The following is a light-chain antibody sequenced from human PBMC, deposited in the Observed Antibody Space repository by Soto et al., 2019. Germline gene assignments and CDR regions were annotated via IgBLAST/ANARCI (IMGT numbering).Light chain of an antibody. J-gene: IGKJ1*01. Sequence: DIQMTQSPSTLSASVGDRVTITCRASQSISSWLAWYQQKPGKAPKLLIYKASSFESGVPSRFSGSGSGTEFTLTISSLQPDDFATYYCQQYNSYLWTFGQGTKLEIK. CDR2: KAS. CDR1: QSISSW. CDR3: QQYNSYLWT. V-gene: IGKV1-5*03.